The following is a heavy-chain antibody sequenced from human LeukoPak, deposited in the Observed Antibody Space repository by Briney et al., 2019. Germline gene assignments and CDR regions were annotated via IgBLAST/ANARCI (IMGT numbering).Heavy chain of an antibody. CDR3: ARERSTGFIDY. Sequence: ASVKVSCKASGYTFTDHYLHWVRQAPGQGLEWMGWNNPNSGVTSYAQKFQGRVSMTRDTSISTVYLGVNWLTSDDTAVYFCARERSTGFIDYWAQGTLVTVSS. V-gene: IGHV1-2*02. CDR1: GYTFTDHY. CDR2: NNPNSGVT. J-gene: IGHJ4*02. D-gene: IGHD1-1*01.